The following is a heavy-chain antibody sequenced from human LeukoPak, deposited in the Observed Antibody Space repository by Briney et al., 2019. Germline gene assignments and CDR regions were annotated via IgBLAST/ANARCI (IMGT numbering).Heavy chain of an antibody. Sequence: PGGSLRLSCTGSGFTFGDYAMNWVRQAPGKGLEWVGFIRSKNYGGTPEYAASVKGRFTISRDDSKSIAYLQMNSLRTEDTAVYYCTRIIVATKDYWGQGTLVTVSS. CDR3: TRIIVATKDY. J-gene: IGHJ4*02. CDR2: IRSKNYGGTP. V-gene: IGHV3-49*04. CDR1: GFTFGDYA. D-gene: IGHD5-12*01.